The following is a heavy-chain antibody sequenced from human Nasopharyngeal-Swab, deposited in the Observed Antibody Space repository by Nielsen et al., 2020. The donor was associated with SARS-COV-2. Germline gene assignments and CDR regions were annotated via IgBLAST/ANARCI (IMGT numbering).Heavy chain of an antibody. Sequence: GGSLRLSCAASGFTFSSYWMSWVRQAPGKGLEWVANIKQEGSEKYYVDSVKGRFTISRDNAKNSLYLQMNSLRAEDTAVYYCARVFGWELLRDGFDYWGQGTLVTVSS. V-gene: IGHV3-7*01. CDR3: ARVFGWELLRDGFDY. CDR1: GFTFSSYW. J-gene: IGHJ4*02. CDR2: IKQEGSEK. D-gene: IGHD1-26*01.